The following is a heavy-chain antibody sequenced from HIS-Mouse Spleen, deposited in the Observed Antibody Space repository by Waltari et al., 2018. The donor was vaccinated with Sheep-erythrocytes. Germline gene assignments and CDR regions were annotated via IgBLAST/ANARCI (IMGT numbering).Heavy chain of an antibody. CDR2: ISSSSSYI. V-gene: IGHV3-21*01. CDR1: GFTFSRYS. D-gene: IGHD1-26*01. Sequence: EVQLVESGGGLVKPGGSLRLSCAASGFTFSRYSLNWVRQAPGKGLEWVSSISSSSSYIYYADSVKGRFTISRDNAKKSLYLQMNSLRAEDTAVYYCARVASGATFDYWGQGTLVTVSS. CDR3: ARVASGATFDY. J-gene: IGHJ4*02.